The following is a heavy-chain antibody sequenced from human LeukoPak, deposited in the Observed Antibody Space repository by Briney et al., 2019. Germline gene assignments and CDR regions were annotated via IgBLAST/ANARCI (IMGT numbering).Heavy chain of an antibody. V-gene: IGHV3-74*01. Sequence: GGSLRLSCAASGFTFSSYGMHWVRQAPGKGLVWVSHIVSDATTTSYADSVKGRFTISRDNAKNTLYLQMNSLRAEDTAVYYCAREALRFPLFDPWGQGTLVTVSS. CDR2: IVSDATTT. J-gene: IGHJ5*02. CDR1: GFTFSSYG. CDR3: AREALRFPLFDP. D-gene: IGHD3-3*01.